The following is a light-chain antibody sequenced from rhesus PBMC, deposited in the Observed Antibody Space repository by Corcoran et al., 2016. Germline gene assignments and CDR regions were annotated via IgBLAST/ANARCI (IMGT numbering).Light chain of an antibody. Sequence: DIQMSQSPSSLSASVGDKVTITCRASQGISNALAWYQQKPGKAPKLLMDAASSLESGVPSRFSGRRSWTDFTLTIRSLQPEDFATYYCPQGYSTPLTFGGGTKVELK. CDR3: PQGYSTPLT. J-gene: IGKJ4*01. CDR2: AAS. V-gene: IGKV1-33*02. CDR1: QGISNA.